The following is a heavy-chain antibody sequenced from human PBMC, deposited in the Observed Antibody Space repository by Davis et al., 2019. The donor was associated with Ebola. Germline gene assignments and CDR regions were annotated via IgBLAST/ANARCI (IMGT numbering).Heavy chain of an antibody. V-gene: IGHV3-48*04. CDR2: ISSSSSTT. D-gene: IGHD1-1*01. Sequence: GESLKISCAASGFTVSSNYMSWVRQAPGKGLEWVSYISSSSSTTYYADSVKGRFTISRDNAKNSLYLQMNSLRAEDTAVYYCARAHNDEYYYYYYGMDVRAKGPRSPSP. CDR1: GFTVSSNY. CDR3: ARAHNDEYYYYYYGMDV. J-gene: IGHJ6*02.